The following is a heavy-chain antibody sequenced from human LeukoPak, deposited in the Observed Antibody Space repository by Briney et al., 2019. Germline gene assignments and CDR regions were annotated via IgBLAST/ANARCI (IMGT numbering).Heavy chain of an antibody. CDR3: ARRMVPRRSWFDP. J-gene: IGHJ5*02. CDR1: GGAISSYY. V-gene: IGHV4-59*08. Sequence: SETLSLTCTVSGGAISSYYWSWIRQPPGKGLEWIGYIYYSGSTNYNPSLKSRVTISVDTSKNQFSLKLSSVTAADTAVYYCARRMVPRRSWFDPWGQGTLVTVSS. D-gene: IGHD3-10*01. CDR2: IYYSGST.